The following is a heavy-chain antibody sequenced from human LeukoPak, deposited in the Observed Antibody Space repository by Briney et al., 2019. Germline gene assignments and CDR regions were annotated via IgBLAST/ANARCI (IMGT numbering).Heavy chain of an antibody. CDR1: GFTFSSSA. V-gene: IGHV3-30*03. J-gene: IGHJ4*02. CDR2: ISNDESNK. CDR3: ARRRYSTSLGDFDY. Sequence: PVRSLRLSSAASGFTFSSSAMHSVRQAPGKGLEWVTVISNDESNKYYADCVKGRFTISRDNSKNMLYLQMNSLRAEDTAVYYCARRRYSTSLGDFDYWGQGTLVTVSS. D-gene: IGHD6-13*01.